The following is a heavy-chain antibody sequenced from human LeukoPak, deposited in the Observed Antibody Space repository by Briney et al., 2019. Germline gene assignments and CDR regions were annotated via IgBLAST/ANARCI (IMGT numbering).Heavy chain of an antibody. CDR3: ARDRTAMGFDY. J-gene: IGHJ4*02. Sequence: PGGSLRLSCAAAGFTFSDYWMSWVRQPPGKGLEWIGEIYHSGSTNYNPSLKSRVTISVDKSKNQFSLKLSSVTAADTAVYYCARDRTAMGFDYWGQGTLVTVSS. CDR2: IYHSGST. CDR1: GFTFSDYW. V-gene: IGHV4-4*02. D-gene: IGHD5-18*01.